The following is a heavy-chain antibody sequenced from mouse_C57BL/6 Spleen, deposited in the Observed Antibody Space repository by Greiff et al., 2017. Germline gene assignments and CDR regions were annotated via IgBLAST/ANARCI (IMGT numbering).Heavy chain of an antibody. CDR1: GFNIKDYY. J-gene: IGHJ2*01. Sequence: EVQLQQSGAELVRPGASVKLSCTASGFNIKDYYMHWVKQRPEQGLEWIGRIDPEDGDTKYAPKFKGKATMTADTSSNTAYLQLSSLTSEDTAVYYCTTPLTTVVATPFDYWGQGTTLTVSS. CDR2: IDPEDGDT. D-gene: IGHD1-1*01. V-gene: IGHV14-1*01. CDR3: TTPLTTVVATPFDY.